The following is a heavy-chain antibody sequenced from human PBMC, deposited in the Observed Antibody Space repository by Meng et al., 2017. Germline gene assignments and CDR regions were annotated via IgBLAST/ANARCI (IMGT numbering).Heavy chain of an antibody. CDR2: IYHSGST. V-gene: IGHV4-4*02. D-gene: IGHD7-27*01. J-gene: IGHJ4*02. Sequence: VELLEAGRGLLRPSGALSLTCAVSGGSSSSSNWWRWVRQPPGKGLEWIGEIYHSGSTNYNPSLKSRVTISVDKSKNQFSLKLSSVTAADTVVYYCARDGRSWDWGQGTLVTVSS. CDR3: ARDGRSWD. CDR1: GGSSSSSNW.